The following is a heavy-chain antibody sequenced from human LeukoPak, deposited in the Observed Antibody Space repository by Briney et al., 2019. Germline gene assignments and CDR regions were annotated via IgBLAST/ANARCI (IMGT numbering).Heavy chain of an antibody. CDR2: IYYSGST. CDR1: GGSIGSYY. J-gene: IGHJ5*02. D-gene: IGHD3-10*01. CDR3: ARVGGPGSYLHWFDP. V-gene: IGHV4-59*01. Sequence: SETRSLTCTVSGGSIGSYYWSWIRQPPGKGLEWIGYIYYSGSTNYNPSLKSRVTISVDTSKNQCSLKLSSVTAADTAVYYCARVGGPGSYLHWFDPWGQGTLVTVSS.